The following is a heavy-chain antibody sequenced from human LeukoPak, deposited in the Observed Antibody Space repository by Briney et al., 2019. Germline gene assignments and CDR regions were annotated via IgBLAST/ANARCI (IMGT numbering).Heavy chain of an antibody. CDR3: ARDTYRFDDY. Sequence: SGGSLRLSCAASGFTFSTYWMSWVRQAPGKGLEWVATIKEDGSDKYYVDSVNGRFTISRDNAKNSLYLQMNSPRAEDTAIYYCARDTYRFDDYWGQGTLVTVSS. V-gene: IGHV3-7*01. J-gene: IGHJ4*02. CDR1: GFTFSTYW. CDR2: IKEDGSDK.